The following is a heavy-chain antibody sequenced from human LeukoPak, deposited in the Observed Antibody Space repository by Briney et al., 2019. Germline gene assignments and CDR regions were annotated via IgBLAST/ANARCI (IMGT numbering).Heavy chain of an antibody. CDR1: GGSISISSYY. V-gene: IGHV4-39*01. J-gene: IGHJ5*02. D-gene: IGHD4-17*01. CDR3: ARAPYYGDYGATGWFDP. CDR2: IYYSGST. Sequence: PSETLSLTCTVSGGSISISSYYWGWIRQPPGNGLEWIGIIYYSGSTYYNPSLKSRLTISVDTSKNQFSLKLSSVTAADAAVYYCARAPYYGDYGATGWFDPWGQGTLVTVSS.